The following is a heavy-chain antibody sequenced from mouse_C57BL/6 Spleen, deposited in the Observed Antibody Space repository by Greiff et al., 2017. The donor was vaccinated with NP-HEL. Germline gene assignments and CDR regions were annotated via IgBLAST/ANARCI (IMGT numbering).Heavy chain of an antibody. Sequence: DVHLVESEGGLVQPGSSMKLSCTASGFTFSDYYMAWVRQVPEKGLEWVANINYDGSSTYYLDSLKSRFIISRDNAKNILYLQMSSLKSEDTATYYCARERGYGNYLDYWGQGTTLTVSS. D-gene: IGHD2-10*02. V-gene: IGHV5-16*01. CDR2: INYDGSST. CDR3: ARERGYGNYLDY. CDR1: GFTFSDYY. J-gene: IGHJ2*01.